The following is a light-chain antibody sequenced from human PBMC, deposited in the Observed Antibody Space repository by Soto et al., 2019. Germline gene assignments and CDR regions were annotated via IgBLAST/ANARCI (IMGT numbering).Light chain of an antibody. CDR1: QNIYNNY. J-gene: IGKJ2*01. Sequence: EIVLTQSPGTLSLSQGEGATLSCRASQNIYNNYLACYQQKPGQAPRLLISGASSRATGIPDRFSGSGSGTDFTLTISRLESEDFAVDYCQRYGSSPPHTFGQWTKLEIK. CDR2: GAS. CDR3: QRYGSSPPHT. V-gene: IGKV3-20*01.